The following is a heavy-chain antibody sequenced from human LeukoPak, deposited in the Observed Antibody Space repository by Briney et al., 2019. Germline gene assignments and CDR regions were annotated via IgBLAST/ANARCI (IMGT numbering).Heavy chain of an antibody. CDR2: ISGSGGST. V-gene: IGHV3-23*01. D-gene: IGHD6-13*01. CDR1: GFTFSSYA. Sequence: PGGSLRLSCAASGFTFSSYAMSWVRQAPGKGLEWVSAISGSGGSTYYADSVKGRFTISRDNSKNTLYLQMNSLRAEDTAVYYCAKGSAIAAAGTWSDFDYRGQGTLVTVSS. J-gene: IGHJ4*02. CDR3: AKGSAIAAAGTWSDFDY.